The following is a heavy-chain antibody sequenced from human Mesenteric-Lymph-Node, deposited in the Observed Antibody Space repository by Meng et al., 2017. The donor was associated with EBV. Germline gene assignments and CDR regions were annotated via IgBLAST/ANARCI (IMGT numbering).Heavy chain of an antibody. J-gene: IGHJ5*02. CDR2: IYYSGSP. CDR3: ATCSRRPSCWFDP. Sequence: VQPTASGPGLVKPSETPSPPFTVSGGSVSSGSYFWSWVRQPPGKGLEWIGYIYYSGSPNYNPSLNSRVTISVDTSKNQFSLKLGSVTAADTAVYYCATCSRRPSCWFDPWGQGTLVTVSS. V-gene: IGHV4-61*01. CDR1: GGSVSSGSYF. D-gene: IGHD2-8*01.